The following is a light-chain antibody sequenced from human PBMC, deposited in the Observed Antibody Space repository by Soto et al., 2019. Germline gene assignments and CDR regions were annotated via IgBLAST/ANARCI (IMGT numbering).Light chain of an antibody. CDR1: SSDVCGFNS. J-gene: IGLJ1*01. CDR3: SSYTSTMTNV. V-gene: IGLV2-14*03. Sequence: QSALTQPASVSGSPGQSITISCTGTSSDVCGFNSVSWYQLRPGTAPKLILYDVVDRPSGVSYRFSGSKSGNTASLTISGLQAADEADYFCSSYTSTMTNVFGSGTKLTVL. CDR2: DVV.